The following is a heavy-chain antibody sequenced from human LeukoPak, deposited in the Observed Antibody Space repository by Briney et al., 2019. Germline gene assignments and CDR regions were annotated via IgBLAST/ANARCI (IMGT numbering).Heavy chain of an antibody. D-gene: IGHD3-22*01. J-gene: IGHJ4*02. CDR2: ISSSSSYI. V-gene: IGHV3-21*01. CDR1: GFTFSNAW. CDR3: ARDGDYYDSSGYYYPSFDY. Sequence: GGSLRLSCAASGFTFSNAWMSWVRQAPGKGLEWVSSISSSSSYIYYADSVKGRFTISRDNAKNSLYLQMNSLRAEDTAVYYCARDGDYYDSSGYYYPSFDYWGQGTLVTVSS.